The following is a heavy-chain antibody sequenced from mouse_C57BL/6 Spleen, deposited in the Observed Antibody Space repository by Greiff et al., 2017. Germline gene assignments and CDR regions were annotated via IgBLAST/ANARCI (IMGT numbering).Heavy chain of an antibody. V-gene: IGHV1-59*01. CDR1: GYTFTSYW. Sequence: QVQLKQPGAELVRPGTSVKLSCKASGYTFTSYWMHWVKQRPGQGLEWIGWIDPSDSYTNYNQKFKGKATLTVDTSSSTAYMQLSSLTSEDSAVYYCAKFITTVRRYFDVWGTGTTVTVSS. CDR2: IDPSDSYT. CDR3: AKFITTVRRYFDV. D-gene: IGHD1-1*01. J-gene: IGHJ1*03.